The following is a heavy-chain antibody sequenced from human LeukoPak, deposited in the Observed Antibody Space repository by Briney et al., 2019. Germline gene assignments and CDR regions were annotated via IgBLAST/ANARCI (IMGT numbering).Heavy chain of an antibody. CDR3: ARIDVKGYENDY. Sequence: SETLSLTCTVSGGSISSSSYYWGWIRQPPGKGLEWIGSIYYSGSTYYNPSLKSRVTISVDTSKNQFSLKLSSVTAADTAVYYCARIDVKGYENDYWGQGTLVTVSS. CDR2: IYYSGST. CDR1: GGSISSSSYY. J-gene: IGHJ4*02. V-gene: IGHV4-39*01. D-gene: IGHD2-15*01.